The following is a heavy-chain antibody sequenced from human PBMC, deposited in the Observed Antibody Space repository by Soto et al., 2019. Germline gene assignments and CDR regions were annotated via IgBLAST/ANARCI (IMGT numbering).Heavy chain of an antibody. Sequence: SETLSLTCTVSGGSISSSSYYWVLIRQPPGKGLEWIGSIYYSGSTYYNPSLKSRVTISVDTSKNQFSLKLSSVTAADTAVYYCARTAKDWNDSYYYYYMDVWGKGTTVTVSS. CDR1: GGSISSSSYY. V-gene: IGHV4-39*01. CDR2: IYYSGST. D-gene: IGHD1-1*01. J-gene: IGHJ6*03. CDR3: ARTAKDWNDSYYYYYMDV.